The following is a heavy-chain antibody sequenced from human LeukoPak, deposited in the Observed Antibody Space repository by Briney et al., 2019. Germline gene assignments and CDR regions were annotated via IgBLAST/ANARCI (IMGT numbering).Heavy chain of an antibody. CDR1: GWSFSGYY. D-gene: IGHD6-19*01. Sequence: SETLSLTCAVYGWSFSGYYWSWIRQPPGKGLEWIGEINHSGSTNYNPSLKSRVTISVDTSKNQFSLKLSSVTAADTAVYYCARTVRYSSKLDYWGQGTLVTVSS. CDR3: ARTVRYSSKLDY. J-gene: IGHJ4*02. CDR2: INHSGST. V-gene: IGHV4-34*01.